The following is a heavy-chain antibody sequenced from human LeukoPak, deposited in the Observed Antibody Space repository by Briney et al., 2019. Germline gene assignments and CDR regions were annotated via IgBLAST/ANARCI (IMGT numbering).Heavy chain of an antibody. CDR3: AKDRGAARHYYYGMDV. CDR1: GFTFSSYW. Sequence: GGSLRLSCAASGFTFSSYWMSWVRQAPGKGLEWVANIKQDGSEKYYVDSVKGRFTISRDNAKNSLYLQMNSLRAEDTALYYCAKDRGAARHYYYGMDVWGQGTTVTVSS. V-gene: IGHV3-7*03. CDR2: IKQDGSEK. D-gene: IGHD6-6*01. J-gene: IGHJ6*02.